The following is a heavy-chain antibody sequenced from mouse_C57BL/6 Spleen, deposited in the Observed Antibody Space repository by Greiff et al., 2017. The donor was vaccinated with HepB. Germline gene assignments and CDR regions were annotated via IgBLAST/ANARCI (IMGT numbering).Heavy chain of an antibody. V-gene: IGHV1-63*01. J-gene: IGHJ4*01. Sequence: VQLQQSGAELVRPGTSVKMSCKASGYTFTNYWIGWAKQRPGHGLEWIGDIYPGGGYTNYNEKFKGKATLTADKSSSTAYMQFSSLTSEDSAIYYCARAGPAYYYAMDYWGQGTSVTVSS. CDR1: GYTFTNYW. CDR2: IYPGGGYT. CDR3: ARAGPAYYYAMDY. D-gene: IGHD6-1*01.